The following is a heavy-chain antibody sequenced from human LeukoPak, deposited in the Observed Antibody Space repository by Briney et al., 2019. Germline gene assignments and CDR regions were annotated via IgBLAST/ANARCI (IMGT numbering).Heavy chain of an antibody. V-gene: IGHV3-7*03. CDR1: GFTFSSYW. J-gene: IGHJ5*02. CDR3: IVFGDSNH. CDR2: IKQDGSEK. D-gene: IGHD4-17*01. Sequence: GGSLRLSCAASGFTFSSYWMSWVRQAPGKGLEWVANIKQDGSEKYYVGSVKGRFTISRDTSKNTLYLQINSLRVEDTAVYYCIVFGDSNHWGQGTLVTVSS.